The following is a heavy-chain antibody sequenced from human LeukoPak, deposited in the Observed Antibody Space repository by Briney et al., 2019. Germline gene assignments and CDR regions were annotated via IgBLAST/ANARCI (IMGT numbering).Heavy chain of an antibody. D-gene: IGHD2-21*02. CDR2: IYPGNSDT. J-gene: IGHJ3*02. V-gene: IGHV5-51*01. Sequence: PGESLKISCKGSGYSFTSYWIGWVRQMPGKGLERMGIIYPGNSDTRYSPSFQGQVTISADKSISTAYLQWSSLKASDTAMYYCARRVEDIVVVTAIGAPGGAFDIWGQGTMVTVSS. CDR3: ARRVEDIVVVTAIGAPGGAFDI. CDR1: GYSFTSYW.